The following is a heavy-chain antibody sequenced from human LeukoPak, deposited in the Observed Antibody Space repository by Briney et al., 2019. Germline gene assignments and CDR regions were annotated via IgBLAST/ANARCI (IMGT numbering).Heavy chain of an antibody. Sequence: PGGSLRLSCAASGFIFSTYGMHWVRQAPGKGLEWVAFIRHDGSNKYYADSVRGRFTISRDNSQNTLHLQMNSLRVEDTVVYYCVKDWGVLPDYTAGGFDIWGPGTMVTVSS. CDR3: VKDWGVLPDYTAGGFDI. D-gene: IGHD3-10*01. J-gene: IGHJ3*02. V-gene: IGHV3-30*02. CDR2: IRHDGSNK. CDR1: GFIFSTYG.